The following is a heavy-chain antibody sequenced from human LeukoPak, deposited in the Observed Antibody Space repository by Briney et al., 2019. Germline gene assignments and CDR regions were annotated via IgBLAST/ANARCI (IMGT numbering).Heavy chain of an antibody. CDR3: AKDGYCDSGSCYGWFDP. V-gene: IGHV3-30*18. Sequence: PGGSLRLSCVSSGFTFSNYWMKWVRQAPGKGLEWVAVLSYDGYNKYYADSVRGRFTISRDNSKNTLYVQMDSLKAEDTALYYCAKDGYCDSGSCYGWFDPWGQGTLVTVSS. CDR1: GFTFSNYW. J-gene: IGHJ5*02. CDR2: LSYDGYNK. D-gene: IGHD2-15*01.